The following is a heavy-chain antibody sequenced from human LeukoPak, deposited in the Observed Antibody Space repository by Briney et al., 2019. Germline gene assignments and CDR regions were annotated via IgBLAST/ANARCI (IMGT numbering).Heavy chain of an antibody. CDR1: GFTFSSYA. J-gene: IGHJ4*02. CDR2: IGGTGVRT. V-gene: IGHV3-23*01. D-gene: IGHD3-16*01. CDR3: AKDRLGGPYFFHY. Sequence: GGSLRLSCASSGFTFSSYAMSWVRQAPGKGLEWVSTIGGTGVRTYYADSVKGQFTISRDNTKNTLYLQINSLRAEDTAVYFCAKDRLGGPYFFHYWGQGTLVTVSS.